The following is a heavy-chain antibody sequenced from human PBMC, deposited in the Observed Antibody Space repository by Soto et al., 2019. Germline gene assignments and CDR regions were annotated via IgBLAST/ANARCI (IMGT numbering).Heavy chain of an antibody. D-gene: IGHD5-12*01. CDR3: ARDVIYEHYYYYGMDV. CDR1: GFTFSSYS. CDR2: ISSSSSYI. J-gene: IGHJ6*02. Sequence: GGSLRLSCAASGFTFSSYSMNWVRQAPGKGLEWVSSISSSSSYIYYADSVKGRFTISRDNAKNSLYLQMNSLRAEDTAVYYCARDVIYEHYYYYGMDVWGQGTTVTVSS. V-gene: IGHV3-21*01.